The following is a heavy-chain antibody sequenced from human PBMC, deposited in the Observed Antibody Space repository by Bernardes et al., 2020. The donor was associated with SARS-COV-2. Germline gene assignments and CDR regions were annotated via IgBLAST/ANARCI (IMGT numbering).Heavy chain of an antibody. D-gene: IGHD3-9*01. CDR2: ISTYNGDT. J-gene: IGHJ6*02. Sequence: ASVKVSCKASGYTFANHGITWVRQAPGQGLEWMGWISTYNGDTKFAQKVQGRVTMTIDTSTSIAYMELRSLRSEDTAVYYCARVIPLGDILTGYNGMDVWGQGTTVTVSS. V-gene: IGHV1-18*04. CDR1: GYTFANHG. CDR3: ARVIPLGDILTGYNGMDV.